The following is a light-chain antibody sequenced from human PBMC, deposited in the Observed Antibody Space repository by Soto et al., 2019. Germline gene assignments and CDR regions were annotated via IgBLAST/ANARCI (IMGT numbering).Light chain of an antibody. V-gene: IGKV3-20*01. CDR2: VAS. CDR1: QSVSSITY. J-gene: IGKJ4*01. Sequence: EIVLTQSPGTLSLSPGERATLSGRASQSVSSITYLAWYQQKPGQAPRLLIYVASSRATGIPDRFSGSGSGTDFTLTISRLEPEDFAVYYCQQYGSSPLTFGGGTKVEIK. CDR3: QQYGSSPLT.